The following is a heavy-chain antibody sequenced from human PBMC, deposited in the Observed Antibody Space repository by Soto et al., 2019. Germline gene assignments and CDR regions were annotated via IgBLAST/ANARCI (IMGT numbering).Heavy chain of an antibody. CDR1: GYTFTSYG. CDR2: ISAYNGKT. J-gene: IGHJ5*02. CDR3: ARLLGAPNWFDP. V-gene: IGHV1-18*01. D-gene: IGHD3-10*01. Sequence: QVKRVQSAAEVKKPGASVKVSCKASGYTFTSYGISWVRQAPGQGLECMGWISAYNGKTNYAQKLQGRVTMTTDTSTSTAYMELRSLRSDDTAVYYCARLLGAPNWFDPWGQGTLVTVSS.